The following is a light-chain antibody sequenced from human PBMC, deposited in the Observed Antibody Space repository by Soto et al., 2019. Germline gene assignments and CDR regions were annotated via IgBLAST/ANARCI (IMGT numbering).Light chain of an antibody. CDR2: GAS. V-gene: IGKV3-20*01. J-gene: IGKJ3*01. CDR3: QQYGSSPGGT. Sequence: EIVLTQSPGTLSLSPWERTTLSCRASQSISRYLAWYQQKPGQAPRLLIYGASSRATGIPDRFSGSGSGTDFTLTISRLEPEDFAVYYCQQYGSSPGGTFGPGTKVDIK. CDR1: QSISRY.